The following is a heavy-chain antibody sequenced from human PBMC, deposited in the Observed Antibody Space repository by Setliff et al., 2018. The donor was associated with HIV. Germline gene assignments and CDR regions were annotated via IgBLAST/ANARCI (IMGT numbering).Heavy chain of an antibody. CDR1: GGTFSSYA. CDR3: ASLTYDSSEGDAFDI. Sequence: SVKVSCKASGGTFSSYAINWVRQAPGQGLEWMGGIIPIFGTANYAQKFQGRVTITTDESTSTAYMELSSLRSEDTAVYYCASLTYDSSEGDAFDIWGQGTMVTVSS. CDR2: IIPIFGTA. V-gene: IGHV1-69*05. J-gene: IGHJ3*02. D-gene: IGHD3-22*01.